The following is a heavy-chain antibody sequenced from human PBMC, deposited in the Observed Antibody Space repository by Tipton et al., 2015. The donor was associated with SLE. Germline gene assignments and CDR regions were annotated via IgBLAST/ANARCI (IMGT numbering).Heavy chain of an antibody. Sequence: TLSLTCGVSGTSLTGYAWGWSRQSPGKGLEWIGRIYTRGSMNYNLSLKSRVTISLDTSKNQFSLTLSSVTAADTAVYYCAREEVRGANYYYYYMDVWGKGTTVTISS. CDR2: IYTRGSM. CDR1: GTSLTGYA. J-gene: IGHJ6*03. D-gene: IGHD3-10*01. V-gene: IGHV4-4*08. CDR3: AREEVRGANYYYYYMDV.